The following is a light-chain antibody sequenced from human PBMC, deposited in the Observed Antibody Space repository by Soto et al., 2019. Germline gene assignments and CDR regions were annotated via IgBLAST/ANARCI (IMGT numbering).Light chain of an antibody. Sequence: QSALTQPASVSGSPGQSITISCTGTTSDVGGYDYVSWYQQHPGKAPKLLIYEVSNRPSGVSSRFSGSRSANSASLTISGLQAEDEADYYCSSFTTSSTYVFGTVTKLTVL. J-gene: IGLJ1*01. CDR1: TSDVGGYDY. V-gene: IGLV2-14*01. CDR2: EVS. CDR3: SSFTTSSTYV.